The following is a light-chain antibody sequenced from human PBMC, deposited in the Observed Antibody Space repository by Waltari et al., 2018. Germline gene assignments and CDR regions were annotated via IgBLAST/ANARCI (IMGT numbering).Light chain of an antibody. Sequence: VVMMQSPATLSVSPGERVTLSCRGSRSIGNNLAWYQQKPGQAPRLLIYGASTRATGIPGRFSGGGSGTEFTLTISSLQAEDVAVYYCQQYYSAPLTFGGGTKVEIK. V-gene: IGKV3-15*01. CDR2: GAS. J-gene: IGKJ4*01. CDR3: QQYYSAPLT. CDR1: RSIGNN.